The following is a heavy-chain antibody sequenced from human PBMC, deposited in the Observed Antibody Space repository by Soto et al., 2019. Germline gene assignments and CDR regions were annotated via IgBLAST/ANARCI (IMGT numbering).Heavy chain of an antibody. CDR2: IIPIFGTA. CDR3: ASASTTVTTGYYYYGMDV. D-gene: IGHD4-17*01. CDR1: GGTFSSYA. J-gene: IGHJ6*02. Sequence: SVKVSCKASGGTFSSYAISWVRQAPGQGRAWMGGIIPIFGTANYAQKCQGRVTITADESTSKAYMGLSSLRSEDTAVYYCASASTTVTTGYYYYGMDVWGQGTTVTVSS. V-gene: IGHV1-69*13.